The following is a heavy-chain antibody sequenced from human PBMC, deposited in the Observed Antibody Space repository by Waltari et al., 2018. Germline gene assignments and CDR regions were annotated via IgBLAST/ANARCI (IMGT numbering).Heavy chain of an antibody. D-gene: IGHD1-26*01. J-gene: IGHJ4*02. CDR2: FDPEDGET. Sequence: QVQLVQSGAEVKKPGSSVKVSCKASGGTFSSYAISWVRQAPGKGLEWMGGFDPEDGETIYAQKFQGRVTMTEDTSTDTAYMELSSLRSEDTAVYYCATGQKWELLRRAFDYWGQGTLVTVSS. V-gene: IGHV1-24*01. CDR3: ATGQKWELLRRAFDY. CDR1: GGTFSSYA.